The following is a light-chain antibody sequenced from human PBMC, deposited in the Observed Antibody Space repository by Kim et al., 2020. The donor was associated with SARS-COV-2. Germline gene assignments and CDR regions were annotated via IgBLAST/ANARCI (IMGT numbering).Light chain of an antibody. CDR2: DAF. CDR1: QSVGRR. J-gene: IGKJ1*01. Sequence: SGDPGERVTLSCRASQSVGRRMAWYLQKHGQAPRVLIYDAFTRASGIPARCSGSGSATDFTLTISSLQSEDLGVYYCQQYSELWTFGQGTKVEIK. CDR3: QQYSELWT. V-gene: IGKV3-15*01.